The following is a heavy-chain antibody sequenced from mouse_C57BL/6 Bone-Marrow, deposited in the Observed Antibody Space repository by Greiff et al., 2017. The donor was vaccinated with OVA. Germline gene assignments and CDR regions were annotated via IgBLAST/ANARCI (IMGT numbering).Heavy chain of an antibody. D-gene: IGHD1-1*01. CDR1: GYTFTDYE. CDR3: TRGGTTVDAMDD. Sequence: QVQLQQSGAELVRPGASVTLSCKASGYTFTDYEMHWVKQTPVHGLEWIGALDPETGGTAYNQKFKGKAILTADKSSSTAYMELRSLTSEDSAVYYCTRGGTTVDAMDDWGQGTSGTVSS. J-gene: IGHJ4*01. CDR2: LDPETGGT. V-gene: IGHV1-15*01.